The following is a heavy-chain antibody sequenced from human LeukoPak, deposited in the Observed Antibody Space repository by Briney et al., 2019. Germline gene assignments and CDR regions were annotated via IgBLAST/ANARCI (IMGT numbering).Heavy chain of an antibody. D-gene: IGHD3-16*01. V-gene: IGHV3-48*03. Sequence: PGGSLRLSCAASGFTFSSYEMNWVRQAPGKGLEWVSYISSSGSTIYYADSVKGRFTISRDNAKNSLYLQMNSLRAEDTAVYYCARDRFSDWGDYYYYYMDAWGKGTTVTVSS. CDR2: ISSSGSTI. CDR1: GFTFSSYE. J-gene: IGHJ6*03. CDR3: ARDRFSDWGDYYYYYMDA.